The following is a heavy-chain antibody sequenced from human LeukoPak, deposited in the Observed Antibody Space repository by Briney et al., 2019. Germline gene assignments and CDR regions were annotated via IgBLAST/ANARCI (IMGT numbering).Heavy chain of an antibody. CDR1: GFSFSGYW. V-gene: IGHV3-7*01. J-gene: IGHJ4*02. CDR3: ARDLSAAAGTFDY. Sequence: GGSLRLSCAASGFSFSGYWMPWVRQAPGKGLEWVANIKQDGSEKYYVDSVKGRFTISRDNAKNSLYLQMNSLRAEDTAVYYCARDLSAAAGTFDYWGQGTLVTVSS. CDR2: IKQDGSEK. D-gene: IGHD6-13*01.